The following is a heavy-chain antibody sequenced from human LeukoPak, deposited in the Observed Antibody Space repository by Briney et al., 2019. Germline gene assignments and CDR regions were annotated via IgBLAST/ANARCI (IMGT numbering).Heavy chain of an antibody. V-gene: IGHV1-18*01. D-gene: IGHD3-22*01. CDR1: GYTFTSYG. CDR2: IRIYNGNT. CDR3: ARDPPLYDSTGWWFDP. J-gene: IGHJ5*02. Sequence: GASVKVSCKASGYTFTSYGLSWVRQAPGQGPEWMGWIRIYNGNTKFAQSFQGRVTLTRDTTTNTAYMELRNLKSDDTAVYFCARDPPLYDSTGWWFDPWGQGTLVTVPS.